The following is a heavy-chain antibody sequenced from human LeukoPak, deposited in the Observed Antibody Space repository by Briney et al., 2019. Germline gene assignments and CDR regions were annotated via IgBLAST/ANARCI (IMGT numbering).Heavy chain of an antibody. Sequence: PGGSLRLSCAASGFTFSGSAVHWVRQASGKGLEWVGRIASKANSYATAYAASVKGRFTISRDDSKNTAYLQMNSLKTEDTAVYYCGRGGSYRAFDIWGQGTMVTVSS. J-gene: IGHJ3*02. CDR2: IASKANSYAT. CDR3: GRGGSYRAFDI. V-gene: IGHV3-73*01. CDR1: GFTFSGSA. D-gene: IGHD1-14*01.